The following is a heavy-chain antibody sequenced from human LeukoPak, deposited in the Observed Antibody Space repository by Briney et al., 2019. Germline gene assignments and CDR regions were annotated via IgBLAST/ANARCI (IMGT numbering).Heavy chain of an antibody. D-gene: IGHD1-14*01. Sequence: GGSLRLSCAAPGLIVSRNYMTWVRQAPGKGLEWLSVIYSDGSTHYADSVKGRFIISRDNSKNTLYLKMNTLRAEDTAVYYCARVTPPTDWGQGTRVTVSS. CDR1: GLIVSRNY. CDR2: IYSDGST. J-gene: IGHJ4*02. V-gene: IGHV3-66*01. CDR3: ARVTPPTD.